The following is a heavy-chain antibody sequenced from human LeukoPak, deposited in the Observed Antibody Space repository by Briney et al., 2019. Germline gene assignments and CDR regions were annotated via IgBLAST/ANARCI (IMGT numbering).Heavy chain of an antibody. CDR3: AKGVDYCSGGSCPADY. J-gene: IGHJ4*02. Sequence: GGSLRLSCAASGFTFSNYGIHWVRQAPGKGLECVAVISYDGNNKYYADSVKGRFTISRDNSKNTLFLQMNSLRAEDTAVYYCAKGVDYCSGGSCPADYWGPGTLVTVSS. V-gene: IGHV3-30*18. CDR2: ISYDGNNK. CDR1: GFTFSNYG. D-gene: IGHD2-15*01.